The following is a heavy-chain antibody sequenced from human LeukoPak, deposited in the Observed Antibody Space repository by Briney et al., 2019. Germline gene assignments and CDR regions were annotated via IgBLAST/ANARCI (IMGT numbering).Heavy chain of an antibody. CDR2: IIGSGDTT. V-gene: IGHV3-23*01. D-gene: IGHD2-21*01. Sequence: AGESLRLSCAASGFTFSSYAMSWVRQAPGKGLEWVSAIIGSGDTTYYADSVKGRLTISRDNSKNTLYLQMNSLRAEDTAVYYCAKDFRIGYSAHFDYWGQGALVTVSS. CDR1: GFTFSSYA. CDR3: AKDFRIGYSAHFDY. J-gene: IGHJ4*02.